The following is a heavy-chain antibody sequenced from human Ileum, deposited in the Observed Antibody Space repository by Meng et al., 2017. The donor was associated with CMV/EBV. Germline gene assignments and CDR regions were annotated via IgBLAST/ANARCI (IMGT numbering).Heavy chain of an antibody. CDR2: INDDGTWS. J-gene: IGHJ4*02. Sequence: SGQAYGCTVRSSWMSWGGQAPGKGLEWVANINDDGTWSHYVGSVKGRFIISRDNAQNSLYLQMNSLRVDDTAMYFCEGGDGYWGRGTLVTVSS. CDR3: EGGDGY. CDR1: GCTVRSSW. V-gene: IGHV3-7*04.